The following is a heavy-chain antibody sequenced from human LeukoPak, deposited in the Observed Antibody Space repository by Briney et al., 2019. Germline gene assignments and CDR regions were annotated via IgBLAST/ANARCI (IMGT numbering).Heavy chain of an antibody. CDR3: ARSSSGWFDY. J-gene: IGHJ5*01. CDR2: ISGSGTST. Sequence: GGSLRLSCAASGFTFSNHAMSWVRQAPGKGLEWVSTISGSGTSTYYADSVKGRFTISRDNAKNSLYLQMNSLRAEDTAVYYCARSSSGWFDYWGQGTLVTVSS. V-gene: IGHV3-23*01. D-gene: IGHD6-19*01. CDR1: GFTFSNHA.